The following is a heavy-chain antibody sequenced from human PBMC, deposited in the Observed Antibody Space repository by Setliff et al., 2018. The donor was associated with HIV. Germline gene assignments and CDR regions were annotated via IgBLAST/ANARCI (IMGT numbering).Heavy chain of an antibody. J-gene: IGHJ4*02. V-gene: IGHV3-53*01. Sequence: GSLRLSCAASGFAFDNYCMSWVRQAPGKGLEWVSVIYSDGSSYYADSVRGRFTISRDNYKNTLYLQMNSLRPEDTAVYYCARGLSFYDPGGFDYWGQGTLVTVSS. CDR2: IYSDGSS. CDR3: ARGLSFYDPGGFDY. D-gene: IGHD3-22*01. CDR1: GFAFDNYC.